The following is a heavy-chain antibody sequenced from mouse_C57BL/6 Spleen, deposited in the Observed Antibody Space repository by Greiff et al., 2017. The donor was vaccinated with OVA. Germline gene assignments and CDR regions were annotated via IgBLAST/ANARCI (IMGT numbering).Heavy chain of an antibody. D-gene: IGHD1-1*01. Sequence: QVQLQQPGAELVMPGASVKLSCKASGYTFTSYWMHWVKQRPGQGLEWIGEIDPSDSYTNYNQKFKGKSTLTVDKSSSTAYMQLSSLTSEDSAVYYCARGDTTVFFDYWGQGTTLTVSS. J-gene: IGHJ2*01. CDR3: ARGDTTVFFDY. V-gene: IGHV1-69*01. CDR1: GYTFTSYW. CDR2: IDPSDSYT.